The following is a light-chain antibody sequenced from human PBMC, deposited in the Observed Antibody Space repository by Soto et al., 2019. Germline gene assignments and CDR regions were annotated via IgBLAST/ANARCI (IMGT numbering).Light chain of an antibody. Sequence: EIVLTQFPGALSLSPGERVTLSCRASQTVSNTYLAWYQQKSGQAPKFLIYGASNRATGIPDRFSGSGSGTDFTLTISRLEREDFAVYYCQQYGVLPPTVVGGTKVDI. CDR1: QTVSNTY. J-gene: IGKJ4*01. CDR3: QQYGVLPPT. V-gene: IGKV3-20*01. CDR2: GAS.